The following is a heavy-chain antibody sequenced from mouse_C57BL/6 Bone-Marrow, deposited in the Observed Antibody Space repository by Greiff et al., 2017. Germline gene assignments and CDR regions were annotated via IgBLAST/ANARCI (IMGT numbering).Heavy chain of an antibody. D-gene: IGHD4-1*01. CDR1: GFTFSSYA. CDR3: AKLGLDY. Sequence: DVHLVESGGGLVKPGGSLKLSCAASGFTFSSYAMSWVRQTPEKRLEWVATISDGGSYTYYPDNVKGRFTISRDNAKNNLYLQMSHLKSEDTAMYYCAKLGLDYWGQGTTLTVSS. CDR2: ISDGGSYT. V-gene: IGHV5-4*01. J-gene: IGHJ2*01.